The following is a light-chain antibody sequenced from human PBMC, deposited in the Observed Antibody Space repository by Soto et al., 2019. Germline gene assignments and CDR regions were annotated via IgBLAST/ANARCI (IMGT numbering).Light chain of an antibody. Sequence: QSVLTQPPSVSGARGQRVTLSCTGSRSNIGADSDVSWFQQLPGTSPKLLIRGNNIRPSGVPDRFAGSKSGTSASLAITGLQAEDEGDYYCQSFDISLSAWVFGGGTKLTVL. CDR3: QSFDISLSAWV. V-gene: IGLV1-40*01. CDR1: RSNIGADSD. J-gene: IGLJ3*02. CDR2: GNN.